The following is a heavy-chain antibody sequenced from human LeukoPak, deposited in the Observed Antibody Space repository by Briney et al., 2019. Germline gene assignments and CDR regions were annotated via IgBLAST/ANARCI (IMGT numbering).Heavy chain of an antibody. CDR2: SYHSGST. V-gene: IGHV4-38-2*02. CDR1: GYSINSGYH. J-gene: IGHJ4*02. CDR3: ARHYLYDTSGDGTYYFDY. D-gene: IGHD3-22*01. Sequence: SETLSLTCTVSGYSINSGYHWGWIRQPPGKGLEWIGRSYHSGSTYYNPSLKTRVTISIDTSKNQFSLRLRSVTAADTGVYYCARHYLYDTSGDGTYYFDYWGQGTLVTVSS.